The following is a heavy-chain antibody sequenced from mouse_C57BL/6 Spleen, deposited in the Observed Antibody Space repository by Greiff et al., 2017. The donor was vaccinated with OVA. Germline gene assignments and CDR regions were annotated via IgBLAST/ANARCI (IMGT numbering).Heavy chain of an antibody. CDR1: GYSITSGYY. J-gene: IGHJ3*01. Sequence: VQLQQSGPGLVKPSQSLSLTCSVTGYSITSGYYWNWIRQFPGNKLEWMGYISYDGSNNYNPSLKNRISITRDTSKNPFFLKLNSVTTEDTATYYCARGGAVVATPAYWGQGTLVTVSA. CDR2: ISYDGSN. CDR3: ARGGAVVATPAY. D-gene: IGHD1-1*01. V-gene: IGHV3-6*01.